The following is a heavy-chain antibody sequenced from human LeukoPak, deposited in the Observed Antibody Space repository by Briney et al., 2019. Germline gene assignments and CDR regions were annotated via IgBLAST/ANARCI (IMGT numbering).Heavy chain of an antibody. Sequence: KASETLSLTCTVSGGSISGAYWSWIRQPAGKGLECIGRIHTSGSTKYNPSLKSRISMSVDTSENQISLKLSSITAADTAVYYCARDTGYFGSGEFDYWGQGTLVTVSS. CDR2: IHTSGST. CDR3: ARDTGYFGSGEFDY. V-gene: IGHV4-4*07. CDR1: GGSISGAY. D-gene: IGHD3-10*01. J-gene: IGHJ4*02.